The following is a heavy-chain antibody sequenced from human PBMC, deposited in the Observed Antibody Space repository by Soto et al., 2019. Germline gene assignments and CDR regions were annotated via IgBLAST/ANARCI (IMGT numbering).Heavy chain of an antibody. CDR3: ASTSSSEWSYVWFDP. CDR1: GFTFSSYS. D-gene: IGHD3-3*01. J-gene: IGHJ5*02. CDR2: ISSSSSYI. Sequence: EVQLVESGGGLVKPGGSLRLSCAASGFTFSSYSMNWVRQAPGKGLEWVSSISSSSSYIYYADSVKGRFTISRDNAKNSLYLHMNSLRAEDTAVYYCASTSSSEWSYVWFDPWGQGTLVTVSS. V-gene: IGHV3-21*01.